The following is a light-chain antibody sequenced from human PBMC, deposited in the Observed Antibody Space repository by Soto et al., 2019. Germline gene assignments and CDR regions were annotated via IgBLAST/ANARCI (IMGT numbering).Light chain of an antibody. CDR2: GAY. J-gene: IGKJ5*01. V-gene: IGKV3-15*01. CDR3: KKYNSAPLT. Sequence: EIVMAQSPATLSVSPGERATLSCRASQSVSSNLAWYQQKPGQAPRLLIYGAYTRATGIQARFSGSGSGTEFTLTIRSLQPEDVATYYCKKYNSAPLTFGPGTRLEIK. CDR1: QSVSSN.